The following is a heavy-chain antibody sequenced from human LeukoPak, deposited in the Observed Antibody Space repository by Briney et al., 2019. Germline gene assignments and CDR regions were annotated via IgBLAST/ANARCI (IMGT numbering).Heavy chain of an antibody. CDR3: AGEGYNRGWYSRANCIDL. J-gene: IGHJ5*02. D-gene: IGHD6-19*01. CDR1: GGSISSYS. CDR2: IYYSGST. V-gene: IGHV4-59*12. Sequence: PSGTLSLTCTASGGSISSYSWRWIRQAPGKGLEWIGYIYYSGSTKYNPHPKSRLTISVETSNNQFSLNLSSVTAADTAVYYCAGEGYNRGWYSRANCIDLWGQGTLVTVSS.